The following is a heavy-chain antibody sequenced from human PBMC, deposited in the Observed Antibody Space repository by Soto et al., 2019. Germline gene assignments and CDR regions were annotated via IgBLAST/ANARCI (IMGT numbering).Heavy chain of an antibody. CDR1: GFTFTNYA. Sequence: EVQLLESGGGLVQPGGSLRLSCAASGFTFTNYAMTWVRQAPGKGLEWVSISSGSGSGGSTNYADSVKGRFTISRDNSKNTLYIQINSRRVEDTAVYYCAKDRDDYRNYVFDYWGQGTLVTVSS. V-gene: IGHV3-23*01. CDR3: AKDRDDYRNYVFDY. CDR2: SSGSGSGGST. J-gene: IGHJ4*02. D-gene: IGHD4-4*01.